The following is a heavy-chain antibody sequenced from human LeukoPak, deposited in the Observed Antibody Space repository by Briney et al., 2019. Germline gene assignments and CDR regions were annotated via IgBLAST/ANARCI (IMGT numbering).Heavy chain of an antibody. J-gene: IGHJ6*03. CDR1: GGSFSGYY. CDR2: INHSGST. V-gene: IGHV4-34*01. Sequence: SETLSLTCAVYGGSFSGYYWSWIRQPPGKGLEWIGEINHSGSTNYNPSLKSRVTISVDTSKNQFSLKLSSVTAADTAVYYCARGRGSMGYYDSSGYYMDVWGKGTTVTVSS. CDR3: ARGRGSMGYYDSSGYYMDV. D-gene: IGHD3-22*01.